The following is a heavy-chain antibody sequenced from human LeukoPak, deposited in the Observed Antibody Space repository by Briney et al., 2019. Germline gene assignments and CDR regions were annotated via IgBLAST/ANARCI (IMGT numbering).Heavy chain of an antibody. CDR2: INPNSGGT. CDR1: GYTFTSYG. CDR3: AREAGYSGSYYTDRAYLY. D-gene: IGHD1-26*01. J-gene: IGHJ4*02. V-gene: IGHV1-2*02. Sequence: SVKVSCKASGYTFTSYGISWVRQAPGQGLEWMGWINPNSGGTNYAQKFQGRVTMTRDTSISTAYMELSRLRSDDTAVYYCAREAGYSGSYYTDRAYLYWGQGTLVTVSS.